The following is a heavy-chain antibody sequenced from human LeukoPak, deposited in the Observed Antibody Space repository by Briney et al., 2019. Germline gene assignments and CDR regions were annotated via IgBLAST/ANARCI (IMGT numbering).Heavy chain of an antibody. CDR2: IKHDGSEK. D-gene: IGHD1-26*01. Sequence: PGGSLRLSCAASGFTFSRHWMTWVRQAPGKGLEWVANIKHDGSEKNYVDSVKGRFTISRDNAKNSLYLQMNSLRAEDTAVYYCAKVGVKELLFFPTYYFDYWGQGTLVTVSS. CDR1: GFTFSRHW. J-gene: IGHJ4*02. V-gene: IGHV3-7*03. CDR3: AKVGVKELLFFPTYYFDY.